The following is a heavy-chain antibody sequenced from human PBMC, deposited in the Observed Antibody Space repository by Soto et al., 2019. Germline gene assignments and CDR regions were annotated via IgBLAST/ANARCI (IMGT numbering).Heavy chain of an antibody. CDR1: GYTFTSYD. V-gene: IGHV1-8*01. D-gene: IGHD2-15*01. J-gene: IGHJ4*02. CDR3: TSSGGGMYYFDY. CDR2: MNPNSGNT. Sequence: ASVEVSCKXSGYTFTSYDINWVRQATGQGLEWMGWMNPNSGNTGYAQKFQGRVTMTRNTSISTAYMELSSLRSEDTAVYYCTSSGGGMYYFDYWGQGTLVTVSS.